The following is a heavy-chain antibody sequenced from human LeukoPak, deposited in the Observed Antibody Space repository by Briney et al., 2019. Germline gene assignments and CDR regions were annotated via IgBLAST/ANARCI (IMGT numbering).Heavy chain of an antibody. J-gene: IGHJ4*02. V-gene: IGHV3-30-3*01. CDR3: ARDRVSYFDY. Sequence: GGSLRLSCAASGFTFSSYAMHWVRQAPGKGLEWVVVISYDGSNKYYADSVKGRFTISRDNSKNTLYLQMNGLRAEDTAVYYCARDRVSYFDYWGQGTLVTVSS. CDR1: GFTFSSYA. D-gene: IGHD3-10*01. CDR2: ISYDGSNK.